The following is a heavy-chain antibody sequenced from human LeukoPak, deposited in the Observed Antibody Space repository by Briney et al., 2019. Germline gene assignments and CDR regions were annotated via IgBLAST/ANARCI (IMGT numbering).Heavy chain of an antibody. Sequence: AGGSLRLSCAASGFTFSSYAMHWVRQAPGKGLEWISYISSSSGTIYYADAVKGRFSISRDNAKNTLYLQMSGLRTEDTAVYYCAREGSDYGDYGGDAFDIWGQGTVVTVSS. J-gene: IGHJ3*02. CDR3: AREGSDYGDYGGDAFDI. CDR1: GFTFSSYA. D-gene: IGHD4-17*01. CDR2: ISSSSGTI. V-gene: IGHV3-48*04.